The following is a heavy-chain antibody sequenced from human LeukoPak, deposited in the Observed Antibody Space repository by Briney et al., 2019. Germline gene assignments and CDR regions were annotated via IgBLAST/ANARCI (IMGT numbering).Heavy chain of an antibody. CDR1: GGSFSGYY. D-gene: IGHD3-22*01. Sequence: NPSETLSLTCAVYGGSFSGYYWSWIRQPPGKGLEWIGEINHSGSTNYNPSLKSRVTISVDTSKNQFSLKLSSVTAADTAVYYCARGKYYYDSSGYYRYDYWGQGTLVTVSS. CDR2: INHSGST. J-gene: IGHJ4*02. CDR3: ARGKYYYDSSGYYRYDY. V-gene: IGHV4-34*01.